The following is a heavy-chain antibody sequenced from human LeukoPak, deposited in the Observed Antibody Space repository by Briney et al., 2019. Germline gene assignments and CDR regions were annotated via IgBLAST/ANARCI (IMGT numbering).Heavy chain of an antibody. J-gene: IGHJ4*02. CDR1: GFTFSSYG. V-gene: IGHV3-30*18. CDR2: ISYDGSNK. CDR3: AKEGIAAAALH. Sequence: GGSLRLYCAASGFTFSSYGMHWARQAPGKGPESVTLISYDGSNKYYADSVKGRFTISRDNSKNTLYLKMNSLRAEDTAVYYCAKEGIAAAALHWGQGTLVTVSS. D-gene: IGHD6-13*01.